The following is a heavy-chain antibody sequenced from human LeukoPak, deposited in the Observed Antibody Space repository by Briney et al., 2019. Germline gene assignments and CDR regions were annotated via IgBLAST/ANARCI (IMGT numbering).Heavy chain of an antibody. CDR1: GFTFSSYS. CDR3: ARDFEWELSTYYFDY. CDR2: ISSSSSYI. Sequence: GGSLRLSCAASGFTFSSYSMNWVRQAPGKGLEWVSSISSSSSYIYYADSVKGRFTISRDNAKNSLYLQMNSLRAEDTAVYYCARDFEWELSTYYFDYWGQGTLVTVSS. J-gene: IGHJ4*02. V-gene: IGHV3-21*01. D-gene: IGHD1-26*01.